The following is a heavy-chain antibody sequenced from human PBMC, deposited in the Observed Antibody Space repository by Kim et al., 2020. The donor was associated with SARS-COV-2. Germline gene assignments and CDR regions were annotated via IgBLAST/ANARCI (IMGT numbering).Heavy chain of an antibody. V-gene: IGHV4-30-4*01. CDR3: ARGYCSTTSCFTWGNWFDP. J-gene: IGHJ5*02. CDR2: THYSGST. CDR1: GGSITSGDYY. Sequence: SETLSLTCTVSGGSITSGDYYWSWIRQPPGKGLKWIGYTHYSGSTYYSPSLKSRVTMSIDTSKSQFSLKLSSVTAADTAVYYCARGYCSTTSCFTWGNWFDPWGQGTLVTVSS. D-gene: IGHD2-2*02.